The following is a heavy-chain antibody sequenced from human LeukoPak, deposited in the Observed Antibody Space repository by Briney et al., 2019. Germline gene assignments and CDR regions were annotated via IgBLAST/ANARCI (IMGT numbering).Heavy chain of an antibody. CDR3: TRVSIHGDSDY. J-gene: IGHJ4*02. Sequence: PSETLSLTCSVSGGSISSYYWIWIRQPPGKGLEWIGYIHYSGSTNYNPSLKSRLSLSVDTSKNQISLRLSAVSAADTAVYFCTRVSIHGDSDYWGQGTLVTVSS. V-gene: IGHV4-59*01. CDR2: IHYSGST. CDR1: GGSISSYY. D-gene: IGHD3-16*02.